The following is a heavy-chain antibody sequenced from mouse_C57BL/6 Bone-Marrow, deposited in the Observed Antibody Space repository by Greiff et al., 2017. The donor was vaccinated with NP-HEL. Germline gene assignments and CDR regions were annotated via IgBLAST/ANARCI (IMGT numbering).Heavy chain of an antibody. J-gene: IGHJ4*01. D-gene: IGHD1-1*01. CDR1: GFTFSSYA. Sequence: EVQLVESGEGLVKPGGSLKLSCAASGFTFSSYAMSWVRQTPEKRLEWVAYISSGGDYIYYADPVQGRFTISRDNARNTLYLQMSSLKSEDTAMYYCTRAGSSPNYAMDYWGQGTSVTVSS. CDR3: TRAGSSPNYAMDY. CDR2: ISSGGDYI. V-gene: IGHV5-9-1*02.